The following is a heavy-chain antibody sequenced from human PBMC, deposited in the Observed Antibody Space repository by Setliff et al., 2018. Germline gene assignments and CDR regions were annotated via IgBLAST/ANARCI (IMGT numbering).Heavy chain of an antibody. CDR3: AFEYGTSKRFDP. Sequence: ASVKVSCKASGGNFSSYGISWVRQAPGQGLEWMGGTIPIFGSTNYAQKFQDRVTIITDESTSTAYMELRSLRTEDTAVYYCAFEYGTSKRFDPWGQGTRVTAPQ. J-gene: IGHJ5*02. V-gene: IGHV1-69*05. D-gene: IGHD3-10*01. CDR1: GGNFSSYG. CDR2: TIPIFGST.